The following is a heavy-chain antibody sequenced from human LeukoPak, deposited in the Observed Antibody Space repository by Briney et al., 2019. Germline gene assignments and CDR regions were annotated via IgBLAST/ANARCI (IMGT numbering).Heavy chain of an antibody. CDR1: GGSISSYY. CDR3: ARAPAIVGATAIDY. D-gene: IGHD1-26*01. J-gene: IGHJ4*02. Sequence: PSETLSLTCTVSGGSISSYYWSWIRQPPGKGLEWIGYIYYSGSTNYNPSLKSRVTISVDTSKNQFSLKLSSVTAADTAVYYCARAPAIVGATAIDYWGQGTLVTVSS. V-gene: IGHV4-59*01. CDR2: IYYSGST.